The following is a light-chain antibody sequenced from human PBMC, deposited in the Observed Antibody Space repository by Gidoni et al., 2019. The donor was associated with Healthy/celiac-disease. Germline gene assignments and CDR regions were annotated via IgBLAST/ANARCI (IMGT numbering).Light chain of an antibody. Sequence: QSALTQPAPVSGSPGHSITISCTGTSSDVGGYNYVSWYQQHPGKAPKLMIYEVSNRPSGVSNRFSGSKSGNTASLTISGLQAEDEADYYCSSYTSSSTPYVFGTGTKVTVL. CDR1: SSDVGGYNY. CDR2: EVS. CDR3: SSYTSSSTPYV. J-gene: IGLJ1*01. V-gene: IGLV2-14*01.